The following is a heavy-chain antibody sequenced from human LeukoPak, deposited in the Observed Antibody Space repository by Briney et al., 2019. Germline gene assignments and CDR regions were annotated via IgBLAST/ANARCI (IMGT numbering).Heavy chain of an antibody. CDR3: ARLYSSSSGKAFDI. J-gene: IGHJ3*02. CDR2: ISSSGSTI. D-gene: IGHD6-6*01. V-gene: IGHV3-48*03. Sequence: GGSLRLSCAASGFTFSSYAMHWVRQAPGKGLEWVSYISSSGSTIYYADSVKGRFTISRDNAKNSLYLQMNSLRAEDTAVYYCARLYSSSSGKAFDIWGQGTMVTVSS. CDR1: GFTFSSYA.